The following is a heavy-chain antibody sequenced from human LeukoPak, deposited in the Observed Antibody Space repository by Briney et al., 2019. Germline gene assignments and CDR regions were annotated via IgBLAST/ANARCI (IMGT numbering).Heavy chain of an antibody. J-gene: IGHJ3*02. Sequence: SETLSLTCTVSGGSISSYYWSWIRQPPGKGLEWIGSIYHSGSTYYNPSLKSRVTISVDRSKNQFSLKLSSVTAADTAVYYCARPCFGVVNCAFDIWGQGKMVTVSS. V-gene: IGHV4-59*12. D-gene: IGHD3-3*01. CDR3: ARPCFGVVNCAFDI. CDR2: IYHSGST. CDR1: GGSISSYY.